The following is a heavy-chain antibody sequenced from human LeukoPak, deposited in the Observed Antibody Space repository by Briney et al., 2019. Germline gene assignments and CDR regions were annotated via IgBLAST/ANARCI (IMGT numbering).Heavy chain of an antibody. J-gene: IGHJ5*02. CDR2: IYHSGKT. D-gene: IGHD3-10*01. CDR3: ARLQVYYYGWFDP. Sequence: SETLSLTCTVSXDXISXXXXXWXXXXXXXXXXXXXIGSIYHSGKTYYNPSLKSRVTISVDAPKNQFSLRLRSVTAADTAVYYCARLQVYYYGWFDPWGQGTLVTVSS. V-gene: IGHV4-39*01. CDR1: XDXISXXXXX.